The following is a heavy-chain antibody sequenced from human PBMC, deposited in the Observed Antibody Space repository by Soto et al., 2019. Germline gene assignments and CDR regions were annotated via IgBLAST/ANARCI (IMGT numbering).Heavy chain of an antibody. CDR3: TTLLYGGNSD. CDR1: GVSCSGYW. J-gene: IGHJ4*02. CDR2: IRGKLDGDTT. Sequence: PGGSLRLSCAAAGVSCSGYWMSWVRQDPGKGLEWVGLIRGKLDGDTTDYAAPVKGRFTISKDDSKNTLYLQMNSLKTEDTAVYFCTTLLYGGNSDWGQGTLVTVSS. V-gene: IGHV3-15*01. D-gene: IGHD4-17*01.